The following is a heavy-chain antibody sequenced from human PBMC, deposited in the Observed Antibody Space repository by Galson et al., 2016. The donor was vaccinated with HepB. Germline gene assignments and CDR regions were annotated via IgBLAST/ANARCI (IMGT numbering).Heavy chain of an antibody. Sequence: SLRLSCAASGFTFSNFAMHWVRQVPGKGLEWVSALTGSGASTYYPRSVKGRFTISRDNANNPLFLQMNRLTPDDTAVYYCAKDSVLVPAGNSDGFDHWGQGTLVTVSS. V-gene: IGHV3-23*01. J-gene: IGHJ4*02. D-gene: IGHD6-13*01. CDR2: LTGSGAST. CDR3: AKDSVLVPAGNSDGFDH. CDR1: GFTFSNFA.